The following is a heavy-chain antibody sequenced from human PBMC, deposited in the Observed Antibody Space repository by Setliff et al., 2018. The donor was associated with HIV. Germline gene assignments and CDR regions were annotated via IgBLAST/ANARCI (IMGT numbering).Heavy chain of an antibody. CDR1: GFTVSSNY. V-gene: IGHV3-66*02. D-gene: IGHD3-22*01. J-gene: IGHJ3*02. CDR3: ARDPLYGTGYYSDAFDI. CDR2: IYSGRKT. Sequence: GGSLRLSCAGYGFTVSSNYMSWVRQAPGKGLEWVSVIYSGRKTYYGDSVKGRFTISRDNSKNTLYLQMRDLRPDDTAVYYCARDPLYGTGYYSDAFDIWGRGTMVTVSS.